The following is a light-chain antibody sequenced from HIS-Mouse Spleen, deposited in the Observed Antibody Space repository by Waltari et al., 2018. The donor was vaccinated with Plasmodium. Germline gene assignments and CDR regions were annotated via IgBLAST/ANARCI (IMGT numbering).Light chain of an antibody. J-gene: IGKJ2*01. Sequence: DIVMTQSPDSLAVSLGERATIKCKSSQSVLSSSNNKNYLAWYQQKPGQPPKLLIYWASTRGSGVPDRFSGSGSGTDFTLTISSLQAEDVAVYYCQQYYSTPPYTFGQGTKLEIK. CDR1: QSVLSSSNNKNY. CDR3: QQYYSTPPYT. CDR2: WAS. V-gene: IGKV4-1*01.